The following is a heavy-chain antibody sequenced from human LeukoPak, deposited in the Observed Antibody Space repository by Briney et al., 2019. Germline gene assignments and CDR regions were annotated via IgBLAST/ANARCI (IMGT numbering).Heavy chain of an antibody. J-gene: IGHJ6*03. CDR1: GFTFTSYW. V-gene: IGHV3-7*03. Sequence: GGSLRLSCAASGFTFTSYWMSWVRQAPGKGLEWVANIKQDGSEKYYVDSVKGRFTISRDNAKNSLCLQMNSLRAEDTALYYCARDLWIGYYYMDVWGKGTTVTVSS. D-gene: IGHD3-3*01. CDR3: ARDLWIGYYYMDV. CDR2: IKQDGSEK.